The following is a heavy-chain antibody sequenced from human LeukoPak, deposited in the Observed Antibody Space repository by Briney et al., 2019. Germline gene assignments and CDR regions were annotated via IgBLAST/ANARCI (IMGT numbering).Heavy chain of an antibody. Sequence: PGGSLRLSCAASGFTFDDYGMSWVRQAPGKGLEWVSGINWNGGSTGYADSVKGRFTISRDNAKNSLYLQMNSLRAEDTALYYCARAAHYYDSKGGAFDIRGEGKMGTVSS. CDR2: INWNGGST. CDR3: ARAAHYYDSKGGAFDI. V-gene: IGHV3-20*04. J-gene: IGHJ3*02. D-gene: IGHD3-22*01. CDR1: GFTFDDYG.